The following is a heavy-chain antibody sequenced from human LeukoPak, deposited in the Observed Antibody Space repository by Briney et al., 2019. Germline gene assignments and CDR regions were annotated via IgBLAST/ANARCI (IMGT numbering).Heavy chain of an antibody. Sequence: GASVRVTCKASGYTFTGYFMNWVRQAPGQRLEWMGRINPNNGGTNYAQNFQVRVTMTRDTSISTAYMELSSLRSEDTAVYYCARVGDGLNDAFDIWGQGTMVTVSS. CDR3: ARVGDGLNDAFDI. V-gene: IGHV1-2*06. CDR2: INPNNGGT. J-gene: IGHJ3*02. CDR1: GYTFTGYF. D-gene: IGHD5-24*01.